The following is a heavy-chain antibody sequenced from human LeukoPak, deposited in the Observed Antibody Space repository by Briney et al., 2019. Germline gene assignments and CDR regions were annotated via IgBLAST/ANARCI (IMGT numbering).Heavy chain of an antibody. CDR3: ARHGVYSSSDDAFDI. Sequence: PSETLFLTCAVSGYSISNGYYWGWIRQPPGQGLEGIGSIYHSGSTSYNPSLKRRVTTSVATSKNQFALKLSSVPAADTAVYYCARHGVYSSSDDAFDIWGQGTMVTVSS. CDR1: GYSISNGYY. D-gene: IGHD6-6*01. J-gene: IGHJ3*02. CDR2: IYHSGST. V-gene: IGHV4-38-2*01.